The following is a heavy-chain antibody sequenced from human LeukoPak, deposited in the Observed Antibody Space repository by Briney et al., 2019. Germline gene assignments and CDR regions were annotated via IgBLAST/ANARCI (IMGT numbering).Heavy chain of an antibody. Sequence: GGSLRLSCAASGFTFSNFWMHWVRQAPGKGLVWVALIYGDGSFTRYADSVKGRFTISRDNAKNTVYLQMNSLRVEDTAVYYCAKGSAAGRPYYFDYWGQGTLVTVSS. CDR3: AKGSAAGRPYYFDY. V-gene: IGHV3-74*01. CDR2: IYGDGSFT. J-gene: IGHJ4*02. CDR1: GFTFSNFW. D-gene: IGHD6-25*01.